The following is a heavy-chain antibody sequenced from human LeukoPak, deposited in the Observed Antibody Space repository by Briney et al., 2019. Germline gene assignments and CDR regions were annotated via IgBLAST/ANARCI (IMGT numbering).Heavy chain of an antibody. D-gene: IGHD1-26*01. CDR2: ISYDGSNK. J-gene: IGHJ4*02. CDR3: AAIVGGTTAPFDY. CDR1: GFTFSNYA. V-gene: IGHV3-30*04. Sequence: GRSLRLSCAPSGFTFSNYAMQWVRQAPGKGLEWVAVISYDGSNKYYADSVKGRVTISRDNSKNPLYLQMNSLRDEGAVVYNCAAIVGGTTAPFDYWGQGTLVSVSS.